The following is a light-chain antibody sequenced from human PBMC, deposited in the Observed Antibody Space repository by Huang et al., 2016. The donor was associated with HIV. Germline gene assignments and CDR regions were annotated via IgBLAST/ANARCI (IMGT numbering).Light chain of an antibody. CDR2: AAS. Sequence: DIQMTQSPSSLSASVGDRVTITCRASQTINSYLHWYQQKPGKPPQLLIYAASNLQSGVPSMFSGGGSGTDFTRTISSLQPEDFATYYCQQTYSSPRTFGQGTKVDIK. J-gene: IGKJ1*01. CDR3: QQTYSSPRT. CDR1: QTINSY. V-gene: IGKV1-39*01.